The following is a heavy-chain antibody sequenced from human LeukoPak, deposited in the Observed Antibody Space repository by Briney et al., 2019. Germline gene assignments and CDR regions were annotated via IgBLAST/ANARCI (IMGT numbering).Heavy chain of an antibody. CDR2: IYYSGST. D-gene: IGHD3-10*01. Sequence: SETLSLTCTVSGGSISSYYWSWIRQPPGKGLEWIGYIYYSGSTNYNPSLKSRVTISVDTSKNQFSLKLSSVTAADTAVYYCASTYYGSGSYSQAFDYWGQGTLVTVSS. CDR3: ASTYYGSGSYSQAFDY. J-gene: IGHJ4*02. V-gene: IGHV4-59*12. CDR1: GGSISSYY.